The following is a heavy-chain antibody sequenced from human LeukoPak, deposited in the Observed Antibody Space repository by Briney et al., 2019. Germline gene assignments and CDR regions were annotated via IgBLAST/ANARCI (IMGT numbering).Heavy chain of an antibody. Sequence: PSETLSLTCTVSGGSISSSNYYWGWIRQPPGKGLEWIGSIYYSGSTYYNPSLKSRVTISVDTSKNRFSLKLSSVTAADTAAYYCARGRLIYYDSSGYYYWGQGTLVTVSS. V-gene: IGHV4-39*01. J-gene: IGHJ4*02. D-gene: IGHD3-22*01. CDR2: IYYSGST. CDR3: ARGRLIYYDSSGYYY. CDR1: GGSISSSNYY.